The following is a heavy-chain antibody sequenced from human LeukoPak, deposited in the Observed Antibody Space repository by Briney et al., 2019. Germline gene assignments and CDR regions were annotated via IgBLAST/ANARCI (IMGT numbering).Heavy chain of an antibody. CDR1: GYSFTNHW. D-gene: IGHD6-6*01. J-gene: IGHJ3*02. CDR2: IYPGDSDT. V-gene: IGHV5-51*01. Sequence: GESLKISCKSSGYSFTNHWIGWVRQMPGKGLEWMGIIYPGDSDTRYSPSFQGQVTISADKSISTAYLQWSSLKASDTAMYYCARHRSSWSKDAFDIWGQGTMVTVCS. CDR3: ARHRSSWSKDAFDI.